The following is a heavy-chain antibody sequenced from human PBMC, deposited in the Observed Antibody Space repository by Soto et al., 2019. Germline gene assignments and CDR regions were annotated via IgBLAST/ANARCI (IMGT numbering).Heavy chain of an antibody. J-gene: IGHJ6*01. CDR3: ARVGRVTVIRDYFNFFALDV. V-gene: IGHV5-51*01. Sequence: PGASLKISCKGSGYTFTTYWIGWVRQMPGKGLEWMGIIFPGDSDTRYSPSFQGHVTISADKSTGTAYLQWRSLAASDTGLYYCARVGRVTVIRDYFNFFALDVWGQGTTVTVSS. D-gene: IGHD2-21*02. CDR1: GYTFTTYW. CDR2: IFPGDSDT.